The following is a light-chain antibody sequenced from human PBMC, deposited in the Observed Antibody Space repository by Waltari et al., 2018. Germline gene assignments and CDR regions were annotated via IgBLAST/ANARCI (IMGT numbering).Light chain of an antibody. V-gene: IGLV2-14*03. CDR1: NSNIGASKY. CDR2: DVT. J-gene: IGLJ3*02. Sequence: QSALTQPASVSGSPGQSITISCTGTNSNIGASKYVSWYQQHPGKAPILIIFDVTFRSAGVSLRFSGSKSGNTASLTISGLQAEDEADYFCASYIGSALELFGGGTRLTVL. CDR3: ASYIGSALEL.